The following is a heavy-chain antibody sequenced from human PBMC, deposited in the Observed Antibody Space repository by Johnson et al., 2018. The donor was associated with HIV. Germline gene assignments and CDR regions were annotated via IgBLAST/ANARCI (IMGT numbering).Heavy chain of an antibody. CDR3: AKGDTVVGAKYAFDF. D-gene: IGHD1-26*01. CDR1: GFTFRSYG. CDR2: IRYDGSNK. J-gene: IGHJ3*01. Sequence: QVQLVESGGGVVQPGGSLRLSCAASGFTFRSYGMHWVRQAPGKGLEWVAFIRYDGSNKYYADSVKGRFTISRDNSKNTLYLQMNSLRAEDTAVYYCAKGDTVVGAKYAFDFWGRGTMVTVSS. V-gene: IGHV3-30*02.